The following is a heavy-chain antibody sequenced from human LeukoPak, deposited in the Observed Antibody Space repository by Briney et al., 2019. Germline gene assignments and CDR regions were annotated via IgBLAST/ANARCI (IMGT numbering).Heavy chain of an antibody. D-gene: IGHD3-16*01. V-gene: IGHV3-48*01. Sequence: PGGSLRLSCAASGFTFSSYSMNWVRQAPGKGREWVSYISSSSSTIYYADSVKGRFTISRDNAKNSLYLQMNSLRAEDTAVYYCARDGGVYFDYWGQGTLVTVSS. CDR1: GFTFSSYS. CDR3: ARDGGVYFDY. CDR2: ISSSSSTI. J-gene: IGHJ4*02.